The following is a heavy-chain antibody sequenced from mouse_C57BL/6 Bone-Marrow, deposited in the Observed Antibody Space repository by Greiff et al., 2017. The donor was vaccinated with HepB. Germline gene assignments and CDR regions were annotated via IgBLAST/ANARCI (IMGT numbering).Heavy chain of an antibody. Sequence: EVKVEESGGGLVKPGGSLKLSCAASGFTFSSYAMSWVRQTPEKRLEWVATISDGGSYTYYPDNVKGRFTISRDNAKNNLYLQMSHLKSEDTAMYYCARDDGNSLYAMDYWGQGTSVTVSS. CDR2: ISDGGSYT. V-gene: IGHV5-4*01. J-gene: IGHJ4*01. CDR3: ARDDGNSLYAMDY. CDR1: GFTFSSYA. D-gene: IGHD2-1*01.